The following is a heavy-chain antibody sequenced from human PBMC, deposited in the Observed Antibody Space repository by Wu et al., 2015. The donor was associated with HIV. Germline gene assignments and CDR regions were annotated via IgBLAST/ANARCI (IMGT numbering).Heavy chain of an antibody. D-gene: IGHD6-19*01. CDR1: GDGFTSYA. Sequence: QAQLVQFGAEVKKPGSSVKVTCKASGDGFTSYAVSWVRQAPGQGLEWMGGINPLFGTTKHAQKFQDRVTFTTDESKTTAYMELNSLRSEDTAVYYCARLHRIAVAGTMGGWFDPWGQGTLVTVSS. J-gene: IGHJ5*02. CDR3: ARLHRIAVAGTMGGWFDP. V-gene: IGHV1-69*05. CDR2: INPLFGTT.